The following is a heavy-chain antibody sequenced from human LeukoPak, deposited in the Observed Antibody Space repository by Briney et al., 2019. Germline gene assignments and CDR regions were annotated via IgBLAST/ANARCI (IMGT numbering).Heavy chain of an antibody. CDR3: ASAGLVYSSGWYLETPFDY. Sequence: PGGSLRLSCAASGFTFSNYNMNWVRQTPGKGLEWVSSITRDSIYTFYADSVKGRFTISRDNAKNSLYLQMNSLRAEDTAVYYCASAGLVYSSGWYLETPFDYWGQGTLVTVSS. CDR2: ITRDSIYT. V-gene: IGHV3-21*01. CDR1: GFTFSNYN. D-gene: IGHD6-13*01. J-gene: IGHJ4*02.